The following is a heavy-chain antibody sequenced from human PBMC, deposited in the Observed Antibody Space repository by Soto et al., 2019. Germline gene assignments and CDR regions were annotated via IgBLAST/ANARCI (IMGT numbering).Heavy chain of an antibody. V-gene: IGHV5-10-1*01. D-gene: IGHD5-18*01. CDR1: GYSFTSYW. CDR3: ARLPGYFWYFDL. J-gene: IGHJ2*01. Sequence: GGSLKISCKGSGYSFTSYWISWVRQMPGKGLEWMGSIDPSDSYTNYSPSFQGNVTISADKSISTAYLQWSILKASDTAMYYCARLPGYFWYFDLWGRGTLVTVSS. CDR2: IDPSDSYT.